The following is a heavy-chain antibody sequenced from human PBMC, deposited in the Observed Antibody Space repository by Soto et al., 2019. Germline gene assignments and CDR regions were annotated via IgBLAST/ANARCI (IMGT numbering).Heavy chain of an antibody. CDR1: VFTFSSYA. V-gene: IGHV3-23*01. D-gene: IGHD3-10*01. CDR2: ISASGGST. CDR3: ATPQGSGRPRA. Sequence: WGSLRLSCSASVFTFSSYAMNWFRQAPGKGLEWVSIISASGGSTYYADSVKGRLTISRDTSKSTLYLQMNTLRVEDTAIYYCATPQGSGRPRAWGPGTLVTVSS. J-gene: IGHJ5*02.